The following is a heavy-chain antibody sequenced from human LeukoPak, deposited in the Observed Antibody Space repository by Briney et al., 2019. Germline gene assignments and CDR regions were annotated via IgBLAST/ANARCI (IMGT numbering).Heavy chain of an antibody. V-gene: IGHV3-33*06. CDR1: GFSFSIHA. Sequence: GGSLRLSCAASGFSFSIHAIHWVRQAPGKALEWVAVIWNDGSKIYYADSVKGRFTISRDNSNNMAYLQMNSLRAEDTAVYYCTKGPYSSGWYDHWGQGTLVTVSS. CDR3: TKGPYSSGWYDH. D-gene: IGHD6-19*01. J-gene: IGHJ5*02. CDR2: IWNDGSKI.